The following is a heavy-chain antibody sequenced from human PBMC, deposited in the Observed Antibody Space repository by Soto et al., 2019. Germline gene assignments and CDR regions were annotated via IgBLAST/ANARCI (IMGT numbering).Heavy chain of an antibody. CDR3: AREVPSWGASRFGYFDY. V-gene: IGHV4-31*03. CDR2: FYYSGST. Sequence: QVQLQESGPGLVKPSQTLSLTCTVSGGSISSAGYYWSWIRPHPGQGLEWIGYFYYSGSTYYNPSLKSRVTISVDTSKNQFSLKLSSVTAADTAVYYCAREVPSWGASRFGYFDYWGQGTLVTGSS. D-gene: IGHD3-16*01. J-gene: IGHJ4*02. CDR1: GGSISSAGYY.